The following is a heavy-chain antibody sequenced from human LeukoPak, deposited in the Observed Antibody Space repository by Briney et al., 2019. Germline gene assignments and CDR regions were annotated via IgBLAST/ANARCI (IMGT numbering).Heavy chain of an antibody. CDR3: ARVGYYYDSSGYYEAYYFDY. CDR1: GGTFSSYA. D-gene: IGHD3-22*01. V-gene: IGHV1-69*06. Sequence: ASVKVSCKASGGTFSSYAISWVRQAPGQGLEWMGGIIPIFGTANYAQKFQGRVTITADKSTSTAYMELSSLRSEDTAVYYCARVGYYYDSSGYYEAYYFDYWGQGTLVTVSS. CDR2: IIPIFGTA. J-gene: IGHJ4*02.